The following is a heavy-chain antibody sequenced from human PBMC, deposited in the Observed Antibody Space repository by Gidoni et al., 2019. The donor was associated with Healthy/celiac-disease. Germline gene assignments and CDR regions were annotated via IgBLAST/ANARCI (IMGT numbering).Heavy chain of an antibody. Sequence: VQLVQSGAEVKKLGASGDVSCQASGYTFTSYAFTWVRQATVQGLEWLGWMNPNSGNTGYAQKFQGRVTMTRNTSISTAYMELSSLRSDDTAVYYCARAEGYCSSTSCPGGMDVWGQGTTVTVSS. J-gene: IGHJ6*02. CDR1: GYTFTSYA. V-gene: IGHV1-8*01. CDR3: ARAEGYCSSTSCPGGMDV. CDR2: MNPNSGNT. D-gene: IGHD2-2*01.